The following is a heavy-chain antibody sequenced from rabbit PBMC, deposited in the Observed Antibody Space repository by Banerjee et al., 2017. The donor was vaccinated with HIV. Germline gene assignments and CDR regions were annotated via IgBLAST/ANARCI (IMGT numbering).Heavy chain of an antibody. V-gene: IGHV1S40*01. CDR2: IYTGSSGGT. CDR1: GIDFSSYYY. J-gene: IGHJ4*01. D-gene: IGHD8-1*01. Sequence: QSLEESGGGLVKPGGTLTLTCKASGIDFSSYYYMCWVRQAPGKGLEWIGCIYTGSSGGTWYASWAKGRFTISKTSSTTVTLQMTSLTAADTATYFCARRDSGGGSWYMGNLWGLGTLVTVS. CDR3: ARRDSGGGSWYMGNL.